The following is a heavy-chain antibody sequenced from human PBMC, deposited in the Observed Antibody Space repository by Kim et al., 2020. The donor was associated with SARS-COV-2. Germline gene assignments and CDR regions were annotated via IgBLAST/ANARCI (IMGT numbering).Heavy chain of an antibody. CDR3: ASTYCSSTFGYAFDI. D-gene: IGHD2-2*01. Sequence: SVKVSCKASGGTFSSYAISWVRQAPGQGLEWMGGIIPIFGTANYAQKFQGRVTITADESTSTAYMELSSLRSEDTAVYYCASTYCSSTFGYAFDIWGQGTMVTVSS. CDR2: IIPIFGTA. CDR1: GGTFSSYA. J-gene: IGHJ3*02. V-gene: IGHV1-69*13.